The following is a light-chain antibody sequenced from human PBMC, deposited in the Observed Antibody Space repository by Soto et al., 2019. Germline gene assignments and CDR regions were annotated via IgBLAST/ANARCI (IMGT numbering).Light chain of an antibody. CDR3: QQYNSYVS. Sequence: DIQMTQSPSTLSASVGDRVTITCRASQSISSWLAWYQQKPGKAPKLLIYDASDLESGVPSGFSGSGSGTEFTLTISSLQPDDFATYYCQQYNSYVSFGQGTKVDIK. CDR2: DAS. V-gene: IGKV1-5*01. CDR1: QSISSW. J-gene: IGKJ1*01.